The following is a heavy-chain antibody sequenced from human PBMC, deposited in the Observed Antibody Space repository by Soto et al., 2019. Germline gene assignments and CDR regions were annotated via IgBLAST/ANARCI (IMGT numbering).Heavy chain of an antibody. Sequence: QVQLVESGGGVVQPGRSLRLSCAASGFTFSSYGMHWVRQAPGKGLEWVAVIWYDGSNKYYADSVKGRFTISRDNSKNTLYLQMNSLRAEDTAVDYCARDRGVMITFGGVIGYWGQGTLVTVSS. CDR1: GFTFSSYG. V-gene: IGHV3-33*01. J-gene: IGHJ4*02. CDR2: IWYDGSNK. CDR3: ARDRGVMITFGGVIGY. D-gene: IGHD3-16*02.